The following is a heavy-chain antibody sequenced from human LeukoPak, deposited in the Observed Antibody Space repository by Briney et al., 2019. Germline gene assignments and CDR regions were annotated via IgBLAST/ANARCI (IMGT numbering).Heavy chain of an antibody. V-gene: IGHV4-34*01. CDR1: GGSFSGYY. D-gene: IGHD3-22*01. CDR2: INHRGGT. J-gene: IGHJ4*02. Sequence: SETLSLTCGVYGGSFSGYYWNWIRQPPGMGLEWIGEINHRGGTGYNPSLKSRVTMSVDTSKNVFSLKLTSVTAADTAVYYCARAYYYDSSAAIDYWARESWSPSPQ. CDR3: ARAYYYDSSAAIDY.